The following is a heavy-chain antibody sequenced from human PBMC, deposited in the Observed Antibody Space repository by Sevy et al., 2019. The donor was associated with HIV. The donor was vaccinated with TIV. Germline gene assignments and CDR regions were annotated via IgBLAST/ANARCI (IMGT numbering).Heavy chain of an antibody. CDR2: ISSSSYI. V-gene: IGHV3-21*01. Sequence: GGSLRLSCAASGFTFSSYSMNWVRQAPGKGLEWVSSISSSSYIYYADSVKGRFTISRDNAKNSPYLQMNSLRAEDTAVYYCARHIAADYYFDYWGQGTLVTVSS. D-gene: IGHD6-13*01. J-gene: IGHJ4*02. CDR1: GFTFSSYS. CDR3: ARHIAADYYFDY.